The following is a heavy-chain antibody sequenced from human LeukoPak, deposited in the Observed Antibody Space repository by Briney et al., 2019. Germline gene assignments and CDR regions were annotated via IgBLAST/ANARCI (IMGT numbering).Heavy chain of an antibody. D-gene: IGHD3-16*02. Sequence: GGSLRLSCAASGFTFSSYAMSWVRQAPGKGLEWVSAISGSGGSTYYADSVKGRFTISRDNSKNTLYLQMNSLRAEDTAVYCCAKVADYVWGSYRHKPFDYWGQGTLVTVSS. J-gene: IGHJ4*02. CDR1: GFTFSSYA. CDR2: ISGSGGST. CDR3: AKVADYVWGSYRHKPFDY. V-gene: IGHV3-23*01.